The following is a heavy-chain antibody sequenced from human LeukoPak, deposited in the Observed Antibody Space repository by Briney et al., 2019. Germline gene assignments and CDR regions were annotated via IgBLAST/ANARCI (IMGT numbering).Heavy chain of an antibody. CDR1: GGSFSGYY. J-gene: IGHJ4*01. D-gene: IGHD1-26*01. CDR3: ARAPRLVGATSVVYY. V-gene: IGHV4-34*01. CDR2: INHSGST. Sequence: PSETLSLTCAVYGGSFSGYYWSWIRQPPGKGLEWIGEINHSGSTNYNPSLKSRVTISVDTSKNQFSLKLSSVTAADTAVYYCARAPRLVGATSVVYYWGQGTLVTGFS.